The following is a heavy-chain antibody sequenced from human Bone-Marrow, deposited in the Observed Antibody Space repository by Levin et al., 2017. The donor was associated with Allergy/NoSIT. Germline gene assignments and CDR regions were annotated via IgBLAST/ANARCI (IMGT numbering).Heavy chain of an antibody. D-gene: IGHD2/OR15-2a*01. CDR1: GFSFSNDG. Sequence: GGSLRLSCAASGFSFSNDGMHWVRQAPGKGLEWVAAISYDGSNEYYADSVKGRFTISRDNSKNTIYLQMNSLRGGDTAVFYCARAMRSNEYYYYGMDVWGQGTTVTVSS. CDR2: ISYDGSNE. J-gene: IGHJ6*02. V-gene: IGHV3-30*03. CDR3: ARAMRSNEYYYYGMDV.